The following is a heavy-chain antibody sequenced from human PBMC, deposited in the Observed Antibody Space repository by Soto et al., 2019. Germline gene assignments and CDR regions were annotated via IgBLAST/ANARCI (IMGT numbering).Heavy chain of an antibody. CDR1: GFTFNTFA. J-gene: IGHJ4*02. D-gene: IGHD2-21*02. Sequence: GGSLRLSCAASGFTFNTFAMHWVRQPPGKGLEWVAVISSSGSHQYYADSVRGRFTISKDSADNSLILQMTSLRAEDTAVYHCARARGNDWYSDYWGQGTMVTVSS. V-gene: IGHV3-30-3*01. CDR3: ARARGNDWYSDY. CDR2: ISSSGSHQ.